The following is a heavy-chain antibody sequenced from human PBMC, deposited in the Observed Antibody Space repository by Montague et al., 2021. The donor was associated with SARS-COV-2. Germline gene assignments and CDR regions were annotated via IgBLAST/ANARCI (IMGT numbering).Heavy chain of an antibody. CDR2: IYYSGST. CDR3: AGHKRWRMAAAGRGLDY. D-gene: IGHD6-13*01. V-gene: IGHV4-39*01. Sequence: SETLSLTCTVSGGSISSSSYYWGWIRQPPGKGLEWIGSIYYSGSTYYNPSLKSRVTISVDTSKNQFSLKLSSVTAADTAVYYCAGHKRWRMAAAGRGLDYWGQGTLVTVSS. J-gene: IGHJ4*02. CDR1: GGSISSSSYY.